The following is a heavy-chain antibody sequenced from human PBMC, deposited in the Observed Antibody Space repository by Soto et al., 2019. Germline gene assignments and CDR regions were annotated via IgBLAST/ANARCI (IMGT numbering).Heavy chain of an antibody. J-gene: IGHJ6*02. D-gene: IGHD6-13*01. CDR3: ARHHGSPGSYFGLDA. CDR1: GYSFTSYW. CDR2: IYPGDSDT. Sequence: GESLKISCKGSGYSFTSYWINWVRQMPGKGLEWMGIIYPGDSDTRYSPSFQGQVTISADKSIDTAYLQWRSLKASDTAVYYCARHHGSPGSYFGLDAWGQGTTVTVSS. V-gene: IGHV5-51*01.